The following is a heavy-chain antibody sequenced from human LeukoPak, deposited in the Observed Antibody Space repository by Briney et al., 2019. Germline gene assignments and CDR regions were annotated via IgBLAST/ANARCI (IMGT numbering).Heavy chain of an antibody. CDR3: ARGMDAEYFQH. V-gene: IGHV1-2*02. D-gene: IGHD2-8*01. CDR2: INPNSGGT. CDR1: GYTFTGYY. Sequence: ASVKVSCKASGYTFTGYYMHWVRQAPGQGLEWMGWINPNSGGTNYAQKFQGRVTMTRDTSISTAYMELYSLRSDDTAVFYCARGMDAEYFQHWGQGTLVTVSS. J-gene: IGHJ1*01.